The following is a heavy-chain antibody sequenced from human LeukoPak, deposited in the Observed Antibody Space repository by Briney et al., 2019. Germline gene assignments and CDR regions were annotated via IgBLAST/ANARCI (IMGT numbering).Heavy chain of an antibody. Sequence: GASLRLSCAASRFTFSSYAISWVRQAPGKGLEWVSAISGSGGSTYYPDSVKGRFTISRDNSKNTLYLQMNSLRAEDTAVYYCAKIGGYDRLYRYFDYWGQGTLVTVSS. J-gene: IGHJ4*02. D-gene: IGHD5-12*01. CDR2: ISGSGGST. CDR1: RFTFSSYA. V-gene: IGHV3-23*01. CDR3: AKIGGYDRLYRYFDY.